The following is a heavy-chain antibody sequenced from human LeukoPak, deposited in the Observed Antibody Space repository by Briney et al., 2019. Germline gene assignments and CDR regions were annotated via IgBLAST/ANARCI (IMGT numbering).Heavy chain of an antibody. CDR3: ARGLELWFEGTGHWFDA. V-gene: IGHV4-34*01. D-gene: IGHD3-10*01. J-gene: IGHJ5*02. Sequence: WETLSLTCTVHGGSFRGYSWTWIRQPPGKGLEWIGEIDHSGSAKYNSSLKSRLTMSVDTSTNQVSLKLKSVTAADAAVYYCARGLELWFEGTGHWFDAWGQGTRVIVSS. CDR1: GGSFRGYS. CDR2: IDHSGSA.